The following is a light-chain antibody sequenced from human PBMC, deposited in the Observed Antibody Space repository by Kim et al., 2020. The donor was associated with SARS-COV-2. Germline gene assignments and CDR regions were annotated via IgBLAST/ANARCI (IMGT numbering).Light chain of an antibody. CDR3: CSYARGGYYV. CDR2: EVS. J-gene: IGLJ1*01. Sequence: QSVLTQPASVSGSPGQSITISCTGTSNDVGNYNYVSWYQQQPGKAPKLLIYEVSKRPSEVSNRFTGSKSGNTASLTISGLQADDEADYYCCSYARGGYYVVGIGTKVNVL. CDR1: SNDVGNYNY. V-gene: IGLV2-23*02.